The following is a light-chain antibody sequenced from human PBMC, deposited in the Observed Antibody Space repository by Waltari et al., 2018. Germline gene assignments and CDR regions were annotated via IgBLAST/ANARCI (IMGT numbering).Light chain of an antibody. CDR3: CSYAGSYTFEV. V-gene: IGLV2-11*01. J-gene: IGLJ2*01. Sequence: QSALTQPRSVSGSPGQSATISCTGTSSDVGGYNYVSWYQQHPGKAPKIMIYDVSKRPSGVPDRFSGSKSGNTASLTISGLQAADEAEYYCCSYAGSYTFEVFGGGTKLTVL. CDR1: SSDVGGYNY. CDR2: DVS.